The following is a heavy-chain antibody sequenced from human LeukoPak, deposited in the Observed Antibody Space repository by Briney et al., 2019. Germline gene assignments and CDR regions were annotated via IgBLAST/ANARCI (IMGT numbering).Heavy chain of an antibody. D-gene: IGHD2-2*02. Sequence: SETLSLTCNVSGGSLGSYYWSWIRQPPGKGLESSAYINNIGTTNSNPSLTSRVTISVDTSKNQISLHLHSLTATDTAVYFCARSAGYTYGFPDAFDVWGQGTLLTVSS. CDR1: GGSLGSYY. V-gene: IGHV4-59*08. J-gene: IGHJ3*01. CDR3: ARSAGYTYGFPDAFDV. CDR2: INNIGTT.